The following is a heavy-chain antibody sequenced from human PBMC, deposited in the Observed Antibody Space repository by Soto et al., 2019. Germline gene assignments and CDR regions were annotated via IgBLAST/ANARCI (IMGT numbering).Heavy chain of an antibody. V-gene: IGHV1-69*01. CDR3: AENLGVRAANAYYYYGGMAV. D-gene: IGHD2-2*01. J-gene: IGHJ6*02. CDR1: GGTFSSYA. Sequence: QVQLAQSGAEVKKPGSSVQVSCKASGGTFSSYAISWVRQAPGQGLEWMGGIIPIFGTANYAQKFQGRVKITADESTSTAYMEVSSLRSEDTAVYYCAENLGVRAANAYYYYGGMAVCGQGTTVPVSS. CDR2: IIPIFGTA.